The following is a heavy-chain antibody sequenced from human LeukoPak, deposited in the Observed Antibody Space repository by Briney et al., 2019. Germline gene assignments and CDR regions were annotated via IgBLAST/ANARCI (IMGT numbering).Heavy chain of an antibody. CDR3: ARDPPGGSWYGDH. D-gene: IGHD6-13*01. CDR2: ISNDGSLK. CDR1: GFTFSNYA. V-gene: IGHV3-30*04. Sequence: PGRSLRLSCAASGFTFSNYAAHWVRQAPGKGLEWVAVISNDGSLKWYADSVKGRFTISRGDSENALFLQMSSLRAEDTAVYYCARDPPGGSWYGDHWGQGTLVTVSS. J-gene: IGHJ4*02.